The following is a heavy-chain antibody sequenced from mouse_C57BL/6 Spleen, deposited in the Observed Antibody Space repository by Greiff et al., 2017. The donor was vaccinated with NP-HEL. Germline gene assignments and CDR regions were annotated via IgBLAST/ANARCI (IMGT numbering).Heavy chain of an antibody. CDR3: AGYYYGSSFFWYFDV. J-gene: IGHJ1*03. Sequence: VQLQQPGAELVKPGASVKLSCKASGYTFTSYWVHWVKQRPGRGLEWIGRIDPNSGGTKYNEKFKSKATLTVDKPSSTAYMQLSSLTSEDSAVYYCAGYYYGSSFFWYFDVWGTGTTVTVSS. D-gene: IGHD1-1*01. CDR1: GYTFTSYW. V-gene: IGHV1-72*01. CDR2: IDPNSGGT.